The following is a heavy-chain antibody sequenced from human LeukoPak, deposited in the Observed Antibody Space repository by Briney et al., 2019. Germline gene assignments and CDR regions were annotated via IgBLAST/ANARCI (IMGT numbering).Heavy chain of an antibody. D-gene: IGHD6-13*01. V-gene: IGHV3-20*04. Sequence: GGSLRLSCAASGVTFDDYVMSWVRQAPGKGLEWVSGINWNGGSTGYADSVKGRFTISRDNAKNSLYLQMNSLRAEDTALYYCARPAAPLYYYHYMDVWGKGTTVTVSS. CDR3: ARPAAPLYYYHYMDV. CDR2: INWNGGST. J-gene: IGHJ6*03. CDR1: GVTFDDYV.